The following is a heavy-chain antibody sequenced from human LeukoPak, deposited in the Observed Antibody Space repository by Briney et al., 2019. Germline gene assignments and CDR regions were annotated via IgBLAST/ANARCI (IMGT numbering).Heavy chain of an antibody. J-gene: IGHJ4*02. CDR1: GFTVSNNY. V-gene: IGHV3-53*01. D-gene: IGHD6-6*01. Sequence: GGSLRLSCGASGFTVSNNYMSWVRQAPGRGLEWVSLIHRGGTTYHADSVKGRFTISRDNSKNTVYFQMNSLRAEDTAVYYCAKVDGGQSIWGKGTLVTVSS. CDR2: IHRGGTT. CDR3: AKVDGGQSI.